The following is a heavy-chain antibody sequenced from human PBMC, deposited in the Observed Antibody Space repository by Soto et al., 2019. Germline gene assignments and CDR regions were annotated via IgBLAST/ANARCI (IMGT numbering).Heavy chain of an antibody. CDR1: GFSFSNCG. Sequence: QVQLVESGGGVVQPGRSLRLSCAASGFSFSNCGMHWVRQAPGKGLEWVAAISSDGSDKYYSESVKGQFTISRDNSKNTLFLQMNSLRVEDTAVYYCVKGSEVARQELDYWGQGTLVTVSS. V-gene: IGHV3-30*18. CDR3: VKGSEVARQELDY. J-gene: IGHJ4*02. CDR2: ISSDGSDK. D-gene: IGHD2-15*01.